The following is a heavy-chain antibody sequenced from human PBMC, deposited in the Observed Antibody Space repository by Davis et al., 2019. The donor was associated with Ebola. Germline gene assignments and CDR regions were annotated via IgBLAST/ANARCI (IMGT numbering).Heavy chain of an antibody. CDR2: INHSGST. CDR1: VERFSGYY. J-gene: IGHJ4*02. V-gene: IGHV4-34*01. D-gene: IGHD3-10*01. CDR3: ARGRTGGLLDY. Sequence: PAETLSLTWAVLVERFSGYYWSWIRHPPGKGLEWIGEINHSGSTNYNPSLKSRVTISVDTSKNQFSLKLSSLTAADTAVYYCARGRTGGLLDYWSQGTLVTVSS.